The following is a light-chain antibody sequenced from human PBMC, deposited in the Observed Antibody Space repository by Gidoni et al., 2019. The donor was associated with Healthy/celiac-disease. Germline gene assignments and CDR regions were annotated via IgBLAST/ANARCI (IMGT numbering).Light chain of an antibody. CDR3: QQYYSTSYT. CDR1: QNILYSSNNKNY. Sequence: DIVMTQSPDPLAVSLGERATINCKSSQNILYSSNNKNYLAWYQQKPGQPPRLLIYGASTREFGVPDRFSGSGSGTDFTLTISSLQAEDVAVYYCQQYYSTSYTFGQGTRLEIK. CDR2: GAS. V-gene: IGKV4-1*01. J-gene: IGKJ2*01.